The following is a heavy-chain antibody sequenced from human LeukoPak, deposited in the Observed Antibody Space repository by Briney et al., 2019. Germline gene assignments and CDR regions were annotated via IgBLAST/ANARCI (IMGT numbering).Heavy chain of an antibody. CDR1: GFTFSHYN. J-gene: IGHJ5*02. Sequence: GGSLRLSCAASGFTFSHYNMNWVRQAPGKGLEWVSSISSSSSYIYYADSVKGRFTISRDNAKNSLYLQMNSLRAEDTAVYYCARGRPSTGCWFDPWGQGTLVTVSS. CDR2: ISSSSSYI. V-gene: IGHV3-21*01. CDR3: ARGRPSTGCWFDP. D-gene: IGHD4-11*01.